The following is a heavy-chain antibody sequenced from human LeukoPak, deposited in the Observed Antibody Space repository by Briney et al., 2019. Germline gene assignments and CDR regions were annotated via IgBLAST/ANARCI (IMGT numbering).Heavy chain of an antibody. CDR2: ISGSGGRT. D-gene: IGHD3-10*01. V-gene: IGHV3-23*01. Sequence: PGRSLRLSCAASVFTFSSYGLSWAPGPPARGLEGVTAISGSGGRTYYADSVKGRFTISRDNSKNTLYLQMTSLRAEDTAVYYCAEGLLLWFGEPTFDYWGQGTLVTVSS. CDR1: VFTFSSYG. J-gene: IGHJ4*02. CDR3: AEGLLLWFGEPTFDY.